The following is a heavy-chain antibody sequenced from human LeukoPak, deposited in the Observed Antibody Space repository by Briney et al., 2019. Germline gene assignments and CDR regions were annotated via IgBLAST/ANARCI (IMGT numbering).Heavy chain of an antibody. CDR1: GGSISSHY. J-gene: IGHJ4*02. CDR3: ARGGIQLPDN. Sequence: PSETLSLTCTVSGGSISSHYWSWIRQPPGEGLEWIGCLYCSGSDNYNPSLKSRVTISVDTSKNQFSLILTSVTAADTAVYYCARGGIQLPDNWGQGALVTVSS. D-gene: IGHD1-1*01. CDR2: LYCSGSD. V-gene: IGHV4-59*11.